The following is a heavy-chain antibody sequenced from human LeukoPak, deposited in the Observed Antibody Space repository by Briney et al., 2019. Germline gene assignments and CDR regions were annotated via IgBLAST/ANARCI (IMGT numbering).Heavy chain of an antibody. V-gene: IGHV3-66*01. D-gene: IGHD3-16*02. CDR3: ARDGSLSN. Sequence: GGSLRLSCAASGFTVSSNYMSWVRQAPGQGLEWVSVIYTGGSTYYADSVKGGFTISRDNSKDKLQLQMNSPRAADTDVYYSARDGSLSNWGQGTLVTVSS. CDR2: IYTGGST. CDR1: GFTVSSNY. J-gene: IGHJ4*02.